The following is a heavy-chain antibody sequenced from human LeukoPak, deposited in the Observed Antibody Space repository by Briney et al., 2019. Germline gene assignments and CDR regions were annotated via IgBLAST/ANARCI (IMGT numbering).Heavy chain of an antibody. CDR1: GYSFTGYY. V-gene: IGHV1-2*02. CDR2: INPNSGGT. Sequence: ASVKVSCKASGYSFTGYYIHWVRQAPGQGLEWMGWINPNSGGTNYAQKLQGRVTMTTDTSTSTAYMELRSLRSDDTAVYYCASWDWNDASSDYWGQGTLVTVSS. J-gene: IGHJ4*02. D-gene: IGHD1-1*01. CDR3: ASWDWNDASSDY.